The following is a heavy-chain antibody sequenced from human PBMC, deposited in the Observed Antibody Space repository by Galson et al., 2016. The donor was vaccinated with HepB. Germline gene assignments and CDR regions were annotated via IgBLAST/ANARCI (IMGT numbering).Heavy chain of an antibody. CDR2: IKEDGSEK. V-gene: IGHV3-7*03. Sequence: SLRLSCAASGFTFSANWMSWVRQAPGKGLEWVANIKEDGSEKYYVDSVKGRSTMARDNARNSVNLQMNSLRAEDTAVYYCVRDRLKSTYWGQGSLVTVSS. D-gene: IGHD2/OR15-2a*01. CDR3: VRDRLKSTY. CDR1: GFTFSANW. J-gene: IGHJ4*02.